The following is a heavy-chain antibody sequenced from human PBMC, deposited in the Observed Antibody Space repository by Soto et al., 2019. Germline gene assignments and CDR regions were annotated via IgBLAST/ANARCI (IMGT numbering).Heavy chain of an antibody. J-gene: IGHJ4*02. D-gene: IGHD7-27*01. Sequence: SETLSLTCTVASGSISTYYGSWIRQPPGKGLEWIGYIYYTGSTNYNPSLKTRVAISMDTSKNPFSLNLSSVTAADTAVYYCTGATNWAYSDFWGLGALVTFSS. CDR3: TGATNWAYSDF. V-gene: IGHV4-59*01. CDR2: IYYTGST. CDR1: SGSISTYY.